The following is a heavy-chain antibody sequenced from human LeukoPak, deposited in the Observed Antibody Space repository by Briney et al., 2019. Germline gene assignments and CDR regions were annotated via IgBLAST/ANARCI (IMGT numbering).Heavy chain of an antibody. Sequence: SETLSLTCTVSGGSISSGSYYWSWIRQPAGKGLEWIGRIYTSGSTNYNPSLKSRVTISVDTSKNQFSLKLSSVTAADTAVNYCARGATPPQGGKYFDYWGQGTLVTVSS. V-gene: IGHV4-61*02. CDR1: GGSISSGSYY. CDR3: ARGATPPQGGKYFDY. J-gene: IGHJ4*02. CDR2: IYTSGST. D-gene: IGHD5-12*01.